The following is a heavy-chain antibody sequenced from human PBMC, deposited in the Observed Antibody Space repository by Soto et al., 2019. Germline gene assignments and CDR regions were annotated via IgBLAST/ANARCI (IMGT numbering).Heavy chain of an antibody. Sequence: GGSLRLSCAASGFTFSSYAMSWVRQAPGKGLEWVSAISGSGGSTYYADSVKGRFTISRDNSKNTLYLQMNSLRAEDTAVYYCANFEMVRGVIQGRGDYWGQGTLVTVSS. CDR2: ISGSGGST. CDR1: GFTFSSYA. J-gene: IGHJ4*02. V-gene: IGHV3-23*01. D-gene: IGHD3-10*01. CDR3: ANFEMVRGVIQGRGDY.